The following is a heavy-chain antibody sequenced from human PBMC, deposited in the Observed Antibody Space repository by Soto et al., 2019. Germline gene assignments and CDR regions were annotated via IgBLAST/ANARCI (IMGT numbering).Heavy chain of an antibody. CDR1: GFIFSSFG. J-gene: IGHJ4*02. CDR2: VNGGGDST. V-gene: IGHV3-23*01. CDR3: VKDVGYGFILYDF. D-gene: IGHD3-16*01. Sequence: GGSLRLSCTASGFIFSSFGMTWVRQAPGKGLEWVSTVNGGGDSTHYADSVKGRFSIFRDNSKNTVYLQMNSLRAEDSAIYYCVKDVGYGFILYDFWGQGTLVTVSS.